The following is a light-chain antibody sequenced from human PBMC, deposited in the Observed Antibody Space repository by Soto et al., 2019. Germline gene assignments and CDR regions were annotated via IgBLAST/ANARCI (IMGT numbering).Light chain of an antibody. V-gene: IGKV3-15*01. Sequence: EIVLTQSPGTLSLSPGERATLSCRASQSVSSNLAWYQQKPGQAPRLLIYGASTRATGIPVRFSGSGSGTEFTLTISSLQSEDFAVYYCQHYNNWIASFGGGTKVDIK. J-gene: IGKJ4*01. CDR1: QSVSSN. CDR3: QHYNNWIAS. CDR2: GAS.